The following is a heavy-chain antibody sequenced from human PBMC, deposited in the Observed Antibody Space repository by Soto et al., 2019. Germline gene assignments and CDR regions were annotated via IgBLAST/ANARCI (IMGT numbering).Heavy chain of an antibody. CDR2: IYYSGST. V-gene: IGHV4-30-4*01. CDR3: ARVAVVYGDS. D-gene: IGHD6-19*01. J-gene: IGHJ4*02. Sequence: QVQLQESGPGLVKPSQTLSLTCTVSGGSISSGDYYWGWIRQPPGKGLEWIGYIYYSGSTYYNPPLTSRVTISVDTSKNQFSLKLSSVTAADTAVYYCARVAVVYGDSWGQGTLVTVSS. CDR1: GGSISSGDYY.